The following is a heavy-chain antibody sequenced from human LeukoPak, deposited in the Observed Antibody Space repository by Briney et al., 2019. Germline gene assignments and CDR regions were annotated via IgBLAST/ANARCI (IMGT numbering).Heavy chain of an antibody. J-gene: IGHJ4*02. V-gene: IGHV4-38-2*02. CDR2: IYHSGST. D-gene: IGHD2-2*01. Sequence: SETLSLTCTVSGYSISSGYYWGWIRQPPGKGLEWIGSIYHSGSTYYNPSLKSRVTISVDTSKNQFSLKLSSVTAADTAVYYCARVSLGQVVPAYYFDYWGQGTLVTVSS. CDR1: GYSISSGYY. CDR3: ARVSLGQVVPAYYFDY.